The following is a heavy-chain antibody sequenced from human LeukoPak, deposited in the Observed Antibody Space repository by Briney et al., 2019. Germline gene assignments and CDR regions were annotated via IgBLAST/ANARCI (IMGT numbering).Heavy chain of an antibody. D-gene: IGHD6-19*01. CDR2: ITSSSNYI. Sequence: GGSLRLSCAASGFTFSSFSMNWVRQAPGKGLEWVSSITSSSNYISYADSVKGRFTISRDNSKNTLYLQMNSLRAEDTVVYYCARASSYSSGWSHLPYWGQGTLVTVSS. CDR1: GFTFSSFS. CDR3: ARASSYSSGWSHLPY. J-gene: IGHJ4*02. V-gene: IGHV3-21*01.